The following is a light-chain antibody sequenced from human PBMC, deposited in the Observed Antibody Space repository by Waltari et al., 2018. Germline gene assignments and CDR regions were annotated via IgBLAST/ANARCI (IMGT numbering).Light chain of an antibody. CDR2: WAS. Sequence: DIVMTQSPDSLAVSLGERATITCRSSPSIFHTSDKNNYVAWFQQKRGQPPKLLVSWASARESGVPERFSGSGSGTDFTLTISSLQTEDVATYYCQQYYSSPRTFGQGTKV. V-gene: IGKV4-1*01. J-gene: IGKJ1*01. CDR3: QQYYSSPRT. CDR1: PSIFHTSDKNNY.